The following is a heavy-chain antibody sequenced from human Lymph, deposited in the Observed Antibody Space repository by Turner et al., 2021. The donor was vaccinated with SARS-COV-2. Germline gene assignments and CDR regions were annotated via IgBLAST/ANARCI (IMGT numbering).Heavy chain of an antibody. D-gene: IGHD5-12*01. CDR3: AKEGLSGRRLQFVPYFAY. CDR2: ISGDGGST. Sequence: EVQLVESGGGVVQPGGSLRLSCAASGLTFDEYAMHWVRQAPGKGLEWVSLISGDGGSTYYADSVKGRFTISRDDSKNSLYLQINSLRTEDTALYYCAKEGLSGRRLQFVPYFAYWGQGTLVSVSS. CDR1: GLTFDEYA. J-gene: IGHJ4*02. V-gene: IGHV3-43*02.